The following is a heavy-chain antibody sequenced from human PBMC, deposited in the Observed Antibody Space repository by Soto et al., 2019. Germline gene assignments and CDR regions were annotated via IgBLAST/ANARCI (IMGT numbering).Heavy chain of an antibody. J-gene: IGHJ4*02. CDR1: GFTFISYG. V-gene: IGHV3-30*18. CDR3: AKGSYSGRYSDFDC. Sequence: LRLSCAASGFTFISYGMFWVRQAPGRGLEWVAFISYDGSNKCSDSVKGRFTISRDNSKNTLYLQMNSLRAEDTAVYYCAKGSYSGRYSDFDCWGQGTLVTVSS. D-gene: IGHD1-26*01. CDR2: ISYDGSNK.